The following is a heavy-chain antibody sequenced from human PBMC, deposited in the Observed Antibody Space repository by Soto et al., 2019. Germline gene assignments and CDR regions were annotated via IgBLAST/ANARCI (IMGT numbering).Heavy chain of an antibody. V-gene: IGHV4-31*03. CDR2: IYYSGST. D-gene: IGHD6-13*01. J-gene: IGHJ6*02. CDR1: CGSIISGGYY. Sequence: SETLSLTCTFSCGSIISGGYYWSWIRQHPGKGLEWIGYIYYSGSTYYNPSLKSRVTISVDTSKNQFSLKLSSVTAADTAVYYCASLIAAAAMDVWGQGTTVTVSS. CDR3: ASLIAAAAMDV.